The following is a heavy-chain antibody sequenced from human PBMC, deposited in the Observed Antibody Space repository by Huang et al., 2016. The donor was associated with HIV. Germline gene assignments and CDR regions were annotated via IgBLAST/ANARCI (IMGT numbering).Heavy chain of an antibody. CDR3: AKESRWFSDFDH. J-gene: IGHJ4*02. D-gene: IGHD2-15*01. CDR2: SSYDGRSQ. V-gene: IGHV3-30*18. CDR1: GFRFSGFG. Sequence: QVHLVESGGGVVQPGGSLRLSCVASGFRFSGFGMHWGRQAPGKGLGWGAVSSYDGRSQFYTDSVKGRFTISRDNSDNTLSLQMKGLRPDDTAVYYCAKESRWFSDFDHWGQGVLVSVSS.